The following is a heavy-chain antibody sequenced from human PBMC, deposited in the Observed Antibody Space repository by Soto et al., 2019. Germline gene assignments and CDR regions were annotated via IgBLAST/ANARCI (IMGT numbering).Heavy chain of an antibody. Sequence: GGSLRLSCTGSGFTFGNNAMTWFRQAPGKGLEWVGFSRSKNYGRTTEYAASVQGRFTISRDDYKGIADLVMNSLTTDETAVYYCSRPSYDYDSSGFEPGAFEIWCQGTMVTVSS. CDR1: GFTFGNNA. CDR3: SRPSYDYDSSGFEPGAFEI. CDR2: SRSKNYGRTT. D-gene: IGHD3-22*01. J-gene: IGHJ3*02. V-gene: IGHV3-49*03.